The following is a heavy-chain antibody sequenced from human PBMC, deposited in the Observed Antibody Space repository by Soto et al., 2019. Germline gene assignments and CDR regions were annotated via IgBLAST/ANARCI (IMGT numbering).Heavy chain of an antibody. J-gene: IGHJ4*02. CDR2: IYYSGST. CDR1: GGSISSYY. D-gene: IGHD3-22*01. V-gene: IGHV4-59*01. CDR3: AREADSSGYSFDY. Sequence: SETLSLTCTVSGGSISSYYWSWIRQPPXKRLEWIGYIYYSGSTNYNPSLXSRVTIXXXTSKNQFSLKLSSVTAADTAVYYCAREADSSGYSFDYWGKGTLVTVSX.